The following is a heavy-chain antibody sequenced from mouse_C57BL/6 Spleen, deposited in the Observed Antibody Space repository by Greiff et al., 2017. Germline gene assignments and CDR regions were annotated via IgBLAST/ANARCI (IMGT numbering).Heavy chain of an antibody. V-gene: IGHV3-6*01. D-gene: IGHD2-3*01. CDR1: GYSITSGYY. CDR2: ISYDGSN. Sequence: EVKLMESGPGLVKPSQSLSLTCSVTGYSITSGYYWNWIRQFPGNKLEWMGYISYDGSNNYNPSLKNRISITRDTSKNQFFLKLNSVTTEDTATYYCARKDGYYEFAYWGQGTLVTVSA. CDR3: ARKDGYYEFAY. J-gene: IGHJ3*01.